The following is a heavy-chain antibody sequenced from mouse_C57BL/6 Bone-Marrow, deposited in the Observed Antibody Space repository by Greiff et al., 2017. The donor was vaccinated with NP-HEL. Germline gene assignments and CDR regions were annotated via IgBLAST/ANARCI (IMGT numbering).Heavy chain of an antibody. V-gene: IGHV1-64*01. Sequence: QVQLQQPGAELVKPGASVKLSCKASGYTFTSYWMHWVKQRPGQGLEWIGKIHPNSGSTNYNEKFKSKATLTVDKSSSTAYMQLSSLTSEDSAVCYCVAPGNYPLDNWDRGTTPTV. CDR3: VAPGNYPLDN. J-gene: IGHJ2*01. CDR1: GYTFTSYW. CDR2: IHPNSGST. D-gene: IGHD2-1*01.